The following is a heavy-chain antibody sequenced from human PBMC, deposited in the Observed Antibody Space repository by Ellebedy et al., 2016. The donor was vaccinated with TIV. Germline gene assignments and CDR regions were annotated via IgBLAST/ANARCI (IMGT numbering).Heavy chain of an antibody. CDR1: GGSISSGGYY. CDR2: IYYSGST. V-gene: IGHV4-31*03. CDR3: AKDRGGSYYNPNFDY. D-gene: IGHD1-26*01. Sequence: SETLSLXXTVSGGSISSGGYYWSWIRQHPGKGLEWIGYIYYSGSTYYNPSLKSRVTISVDTSKNQFSLKLSSVTAADTAVYYCAKDRGGSYYNPNFDYWGQGTLVTVSS. J-gene: IGHJ4*02.